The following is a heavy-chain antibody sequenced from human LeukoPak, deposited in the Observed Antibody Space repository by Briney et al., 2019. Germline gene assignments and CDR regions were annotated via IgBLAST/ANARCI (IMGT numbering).Heavy chain of an antibody. CDR2: IIPILGIA. J-gene: IGHJ4*02. CDR3: ARHSSGYYRGDDY. V-gene: IGHV1-69*04. D-gene: IGHD3-22*01. CDR1: GGAFSSYA. Sequence: SVKVSCKASGGAFSSYAISWVRQAPGQGLEWMGRIIPILGIANYAQKFQGRVTITSNTSISTAYMELSSLRSEDTAIYYCARHSSGYYRGDDYWGQGTLVTVSS.